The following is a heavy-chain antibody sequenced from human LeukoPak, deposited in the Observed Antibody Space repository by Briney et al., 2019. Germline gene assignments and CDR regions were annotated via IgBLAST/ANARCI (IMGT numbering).Heavy chain of an antibody. J-gene: IGHJ4*02. CDR1: GYTFISYT. CDR2: INTNTGNP. Sequence: GASVKVSCKASGYTFISYTMNWVRQAPGQGLEWMGWINTNTGNPTYAQGFTGRFVFSLDTSVNTAYLQISSLKAGDTAVYYCARVDQLWSPNFDYWGQGTLVTVSS. CDR3: ARVDQLWSPNFDY. V-gene: IGHV7-4-1*02. D-gene: IGHD5-18*01.